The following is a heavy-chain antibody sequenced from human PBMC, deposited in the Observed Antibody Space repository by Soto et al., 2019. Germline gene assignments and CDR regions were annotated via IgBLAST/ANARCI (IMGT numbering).Heavy chain of an antibody. CDR1: GGSFSGYY. Sequence: PSETLSLTCAVYGGSFSGYYWSWIRQPPGKGLEWIREINHSGSTNYNPSLKSRVTISVDTSKNQFSMKLSSVTAADTAVYYCARGLTKGAAAIPLNWFDPWGQGTLVTVSS. J-gene: IGHJ5*02. CDR2: INHSGST. D-gene: IGHD6-13*01. V-gene: IGHV4-34*01. CDR3: ARGLTKGAAAIPLNWFDP.